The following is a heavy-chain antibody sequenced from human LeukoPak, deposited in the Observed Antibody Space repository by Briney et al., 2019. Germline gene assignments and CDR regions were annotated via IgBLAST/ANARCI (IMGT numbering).Heavy chain of an antibody. CDR3: TTGKYGDYYFDN. V-gene: IGHV3-15*01. Sequence: GGSLRLSCAASGFTFSNAWMTWVRQPPGKGLEWVGRPKSKTDGGTTDYAAPVKGRFTISRDDSKNTLYLQMNSLKTEDTAVYYCTTGKYGDYYFDNWGQGTLVTVSS. D-gene: IGHD4-17*01. CDR1: GFTFSNAW. CDR2: PKSKTDGGTT. J-gene: IGHJ4*02.